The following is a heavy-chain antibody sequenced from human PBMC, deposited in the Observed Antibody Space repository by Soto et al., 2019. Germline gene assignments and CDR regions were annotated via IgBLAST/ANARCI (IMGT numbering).Heavy chain of an antibody. CDR2: IYYSGST. CDR3: ARQASSGLS. Sequence: SETLSLTCAVYGGSISSSSYYWGWIRQPPGKGLEWIGSIYYSGSTYYNPSLKSRVTISVDTSKNQFSLKLSSVTAADTAVYYCARQASSGLSWGQGTLVTVSS. J-gene: IGHJ4*02. D-gene: IGHD6-19*01. V-gene: IGHV4-39*01. CDR1: GGSISSSSYY.